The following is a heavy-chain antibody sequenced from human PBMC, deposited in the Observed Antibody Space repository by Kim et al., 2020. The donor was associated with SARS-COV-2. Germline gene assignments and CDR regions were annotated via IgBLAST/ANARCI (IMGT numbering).Heavy chain of an antibody. Sequence: SETLSLTCSVSGGSISGSYWSWIRQPPGKGLEWMGYVYYSGTTNYNPSLKSRVTISIDTSKNQFSLKLSSVTAADTAVYYCARDSVEVGARGVFDYWGQG. J-gene: IGHJ4*02. V-gene: IGHV4-59*01. CDR2: VYYSGTT. D-gene: IGHD1-26*01. CDR3: ARDSVEVGARGVFDY. CDR1: GGSISGSY.